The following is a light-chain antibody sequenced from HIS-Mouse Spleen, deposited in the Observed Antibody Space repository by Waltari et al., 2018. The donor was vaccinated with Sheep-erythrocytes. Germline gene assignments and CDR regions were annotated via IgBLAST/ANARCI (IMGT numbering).Light chain of an antibody. CDR1: SSAVGSSNL. Sequence: QSALTQPASVSGSPGQSITIPCTGTSSAVGSSNLVPWYQQHPGKAPKLMIYEGSKRPSGVSNRFSGSKSGNTASLTISGLQAEDEADYYCCSYAGSSTLVFGGGTKLTVL. CDR3: CSYAGSSTLV. J-gene: IGLJ2*01. CDR2: EGS. V-gene: IGLV2-23*01.